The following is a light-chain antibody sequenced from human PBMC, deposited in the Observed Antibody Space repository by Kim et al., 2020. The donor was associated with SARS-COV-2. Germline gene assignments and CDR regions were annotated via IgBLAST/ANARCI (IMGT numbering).Light chain of an antibody. CDR1: ESVSSR. CDR3: QQYNNWPPPIT. Sequence: PGESATLSCRASESVSSRLAWYQQRPGQAPRLLIYGASTRATGIPARFTGSGFGTGFTLTISSLQSEDFAVYYCQQYNNWPPPITFGQGTRLEIK. V-gene: IGKV3-15*01. CDR2: GAS. J-gene: IGKJ5*01.